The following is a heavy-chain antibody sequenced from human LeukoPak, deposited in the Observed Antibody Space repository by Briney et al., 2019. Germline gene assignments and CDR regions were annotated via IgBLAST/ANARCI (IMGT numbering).Heavy chain of an antibody. CDR3: ARAGGYYSNSFDY. J-gene: IGHJ4*02. Sequence: SETLSLTCTVSGGSINSYYWSWIRQPPGKGLEWIGYIYYSGSTNYNPSLKSRVTISVDTSKNQFSLKLSSVTAADTAVYYCARAGGYYSNSFDYWGQGTWSPSPQ. V-gene: IGHV4-59*08. CDR2: IYYSGST. D-gene: IGHD4-11*01. CDR1: GGSINSYY.